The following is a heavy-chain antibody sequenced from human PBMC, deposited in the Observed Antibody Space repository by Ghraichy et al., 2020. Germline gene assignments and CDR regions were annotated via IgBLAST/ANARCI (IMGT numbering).Heavy chain of an antibody. V-gene: IGHV3-21*01. Sequence: GESLNISCAASGLTFSSYSMSWVRQAPGKGLEWVSSIDSSSSYIYYADSLKGQFTISRDNAKNSLYLQMNSLRAEDTGIYYCARDWGYCSGRRCYSDAFDMWGQGTMVTVSS. D-gene: IGHD2-15*01. J-gene: IGHJ3*02. CDR2: IDSSSSYI. CDR3: ARDWGYCSGRRCYSDAFDM. CDR1: GLTFSSYS.